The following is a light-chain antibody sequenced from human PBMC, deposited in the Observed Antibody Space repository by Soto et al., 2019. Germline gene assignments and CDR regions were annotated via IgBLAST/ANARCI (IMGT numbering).Light chain of an antibody. CDR1: TSDVGAYNY. V-gene: IGLV2-14*01. J-gene: IGLJ2*01. CDR3: SSFSSTTTLVV. CDR2: AVS. Sequence: QSVLTQPASVSGSPGQSITISCTGSTSDVGAYNYVSWHQQHPGKAPKLLIFAVSNRPSGVSDRFSGSKSGNTASLTISGLQAEDEADYYCSSFSSTTTLVVFGGGTKVTVL.